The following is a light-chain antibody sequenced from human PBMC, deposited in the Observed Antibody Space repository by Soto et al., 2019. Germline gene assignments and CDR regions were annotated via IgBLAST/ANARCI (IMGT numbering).Light chain of an antibody. V-gene: IGKV3D-15*01. J-gene: IGKJ2*01. CDR3: QQYNNWHPYT. CDR1: QRASSN. CDR2: GAS. Sequence: EKVMTQPPATLSVTPGERATLSCRASQRASSNLAGYQQKPGQAPRYLIYGASTRATGIPARFSGSGSGTEFTLTISSLQSEDFAVYYCQQYNNWHPYTFGQGTKLEI.